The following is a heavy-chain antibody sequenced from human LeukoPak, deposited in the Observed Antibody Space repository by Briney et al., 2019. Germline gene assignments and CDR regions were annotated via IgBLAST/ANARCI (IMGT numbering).Heavy chain of an antibody. J-gene: IGHJ4*02. V-gene: IGHV3-30-3*01. CDR1: GFTFSSYA. Sequence: GGSLRLSCAASGFTFSSYAMHWVRQAPGKGLEWVAVISYDGSNKYYADSVKGRFTISRDNSKNTLYLQMNSLRAEDTAVYYCAKDHHGYNAEDFDYWGQGTLVTVSS. D-gene: IGHD5-24*01. CDR3: AKDHHGYNAEDFDY. CDR2: ISYDGSNK.